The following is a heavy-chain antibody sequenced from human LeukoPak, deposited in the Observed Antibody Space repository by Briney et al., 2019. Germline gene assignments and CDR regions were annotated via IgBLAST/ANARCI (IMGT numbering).Heavy chain of an antibody. Sequence: GESLKISCKASGYIFTNYWIGWVRHMPGKGLEWSGIIFPGDSDTRYSPSFQGQVTISADKSISTAYLQWSSLKTSDTAIYYCAKQISHFYCSGTYDFWGQGTLVTVSS. V-gene: IGHV5-51*01. CDR1: GYIFTNYW. CDR3: AKQISHFYCSGTYDF. J-gene: IGHJ4*02. CDR2: IFPGDSDT. D-gene: IGHD3-10*02.